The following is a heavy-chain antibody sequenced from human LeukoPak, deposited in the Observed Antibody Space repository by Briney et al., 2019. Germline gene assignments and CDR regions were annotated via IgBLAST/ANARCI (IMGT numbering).Heavy chain of an antibody. D-gene: IGHD3-22*01. Sequence: GGSLRLSCAVSGITLSNYGMSWVRQAPGKGLEWVAGISDSGGRTNYADSVKGRFTISKDNPKNKLYPQRNSLRAEDTAVFFCAKRGVVIRVILVGFHKEAYYFDSWGQGALVTVSS. V-gene: IGHV3-23*01. CDR3: AKRGVVIRVILVGFHKEAYYFDS. CDR2: ISDSGGRT. CDR1: GITLSNYG. J-gene: IGHJ4*02.